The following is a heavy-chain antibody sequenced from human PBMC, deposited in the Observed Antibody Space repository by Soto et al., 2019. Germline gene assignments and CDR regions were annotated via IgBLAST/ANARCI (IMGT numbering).Heavy chain of an antibody. V-gene: IGHV1-18*01. CDR3: ARSTGMVRGVNYNGFDP. J-gene: IGHJ5*02. Sequence: ASVKVSCKASGYTFTSYGISWVRQAPGQGLEWMGWISAGNGNTKYSQKFQGRVTITRDTSASTAYMELSSLRSEDTAVYYCARSTGMVRGVNYNGFDPWG. D-gene: IGHD3-10*01. CDR2: ISAGNGNT. CDR1: GYTFTSYG.